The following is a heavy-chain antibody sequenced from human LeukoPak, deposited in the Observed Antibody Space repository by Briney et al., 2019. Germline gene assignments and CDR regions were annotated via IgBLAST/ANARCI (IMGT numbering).Heavy chain of an antibody. D-gene: IGHD4-23*01. Sequence: SETLSLTCTVSGGSISSYYWSWIRQPPGKGLEWIGYIYYRGSTNYNPSLKSRVTISVDTSKNRFSLKLSSVTAADTAVYYCASTALRWAYFDYWGQGTLVTVSS. V-gene: IGHV4-59*01. CDR1: GGSISSYY. J-gene: IGHJ4*02. CDR2: IYYRGST. CDR3: ASTALRWAYFDY.